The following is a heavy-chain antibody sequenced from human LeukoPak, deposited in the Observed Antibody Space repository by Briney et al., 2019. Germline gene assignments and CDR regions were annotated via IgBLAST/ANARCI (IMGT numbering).Heavy chain of an antibody. CDR1: GGSISSYY. D-gene: IGHD3-9*01. Sequence: PSETLSLTCTVSGGSISSYYWSWIRQPPGKGLEWIGYIYYSGSTNYNPSLKSRVTISVDTSKNQFSLKLSSVTAADTAVHYCASTQPRLYYDILTGYYPDAFDIWGQGTMVTVSS. CDR3: ASTQPRLYYDILTGYYPDAFDI. V-gene: IGHV4-59*01. J-gene: IGHJ3*02. CDR2: IYYSGST.